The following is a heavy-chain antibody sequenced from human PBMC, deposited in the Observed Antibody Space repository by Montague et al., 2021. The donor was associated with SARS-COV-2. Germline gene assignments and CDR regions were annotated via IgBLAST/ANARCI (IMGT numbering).Heavy chain of an antibody. CDR2: IYTSGST. Sequence: IYTSGSTKYNPSLGSRATISVDTSKNQFPLKLRSVTAADTAVARCSRTGLIGASCFGPWGQGTLVAVSS. J-gene: IGHJ5*02. V-gene: IGHV4-34*11. D-gene: IGHD7-27*01. CDR3: SRTGLIGASCFGP.